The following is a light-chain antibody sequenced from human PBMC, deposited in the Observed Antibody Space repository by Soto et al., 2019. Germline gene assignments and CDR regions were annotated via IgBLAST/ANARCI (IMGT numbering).Light chain of an antibody. J-gene: IGKJ5*01. CDR2: AAS. Sequence: DIQMTQSPSSLSASVGDRVTITCRASQSVSKYLNWYQQNPGQAPKLLIYAASTWPSGVPSRFSGSGSGTEFTLTISSLQPEDFAAYYCQQLNSYPSTFGQGTRLEIK. CDR1: QSVSKY. V-gene: IGKV1-9*01. CDR3: QQLNSYPST.